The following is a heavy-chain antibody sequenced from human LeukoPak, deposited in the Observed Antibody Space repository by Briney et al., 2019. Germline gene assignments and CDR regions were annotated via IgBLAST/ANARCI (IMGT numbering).Heavy chain of an antibody. CDR1: GFTFSSYG. V-gene: IGHV3-30*02. J-gene: IGHJ6*03. CDR3: ARIKCGGNCRGYYYYYHMDV. CDR2: IRYDGSNK. D-gene: IGHD2-21*02. Sequence: PGGSLRLSCAASGFTFSSYGMHWVRQAPGKGLEWVAFIRYDGSNKYYADSVKGRFTISRDNSKNTLYLQMNSLRAEDTAVYYCARIKCGGNCRGYYYYYHMDVWGKGTTVTISS.